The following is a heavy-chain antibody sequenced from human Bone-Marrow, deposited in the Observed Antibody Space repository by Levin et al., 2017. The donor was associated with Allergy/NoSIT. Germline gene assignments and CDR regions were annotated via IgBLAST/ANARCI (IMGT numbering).Heavy chain of an antibody. J-gene: IGHJ4*02. V-gene: IGHV3-7*01. Sequence: GGSLRLSCAASGFTSNNYWMNWVRQAPGKGLEWVANIKKDGSEKYYVDSVKGRFTISRDNAKNSLYLQMNSLRVEDTALYYCARGKNYVWGSLLSGPFDFWGQGTLVTVSS. D-gene: IGHD3-16*01. CDR3: ARGKNYVWGSLLSGPFDF. CDR2: IKKDGSEK. CDR1: GFTSNNYW.